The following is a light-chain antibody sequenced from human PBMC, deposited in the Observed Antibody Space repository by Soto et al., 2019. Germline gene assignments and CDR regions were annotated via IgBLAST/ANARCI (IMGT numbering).Light chain of an antibody. V-gene: IGKV3-20*01. CDR3: HQYGSSRPWT. CDR2: GAS. Sequence: EIVLTQSPGTLSLSPGERATLSCRASQSVSSSYLAWYQQKPGQAPRLLIYGASSRATGIPDRFSGSGAETDFTLTISRLEPEDFAVYYWHQYGSSRPWTVGQGTKVEIK. J-gene: IGKJ1*01. CDR1: QSVSSSY.